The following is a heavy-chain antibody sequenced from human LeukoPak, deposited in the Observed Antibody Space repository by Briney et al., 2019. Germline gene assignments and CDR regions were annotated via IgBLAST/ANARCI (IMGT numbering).Heavy chain of an antibody. CDR1: GYTFTSYD. J-gene: IGHJ4*02. Sequence: ASVKVSCKASGYTFTSYDINWVRQATGQGLEWMGWMNPNSGNTGYAQKFQGRVTMTRNTSISTAYMELSSLRSEDTAVYYCARGGRYYYDSRGYYVSRKKSIADYWGQGTLVTVSS. D-gene: IGHD3-22*01. CDR2: MNPNSGNT. V-gene: IGHV1-8*01. CDR3: ARGGRYYYDSRGYYVSRKKSIADY.